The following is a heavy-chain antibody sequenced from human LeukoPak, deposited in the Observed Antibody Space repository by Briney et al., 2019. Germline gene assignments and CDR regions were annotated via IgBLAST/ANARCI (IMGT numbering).Heavy chain of an antibody. V-gene: IGHV3-7*01. Sequence: GGSLRLSCAASGFTFSSYAMSWVRQAPGKGLEWVASIKPEGSEKYYVDSVKGRFTISRDNAKNSLYLQMNSLRAEDTAVYYCASSWYNDYWGQGTLVTVSS. J-gene: IGHJ4*02. CDR1: GFTFSSYA. CDR2: IKPEGSEK. D-gene: IGHD6-13*01. CDR3: ASSWYNDY.